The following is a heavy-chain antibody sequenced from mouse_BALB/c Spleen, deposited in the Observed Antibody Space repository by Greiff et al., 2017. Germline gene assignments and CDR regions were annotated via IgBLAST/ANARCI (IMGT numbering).Heavy chain of an antibody. D-gene: IGHD2-14*01. V-gene: IGHV1-15*01. J-gene: IGHJ2*01. Sequence: QVQLKESGAELVRPGASVTLSCKASGYTFTDYEMHWVKQTPVHGLEWIGAIDPETGGTAYNQKFKGKATLTADKSSSTAYMELRSLTSEDSAVYYCTRCPYRYYFDYWGQGTTLTVSS. CDR3: TRCPYRYYFDY. CDR1: GYTFTDYE. CDR2: IDPETGGT.